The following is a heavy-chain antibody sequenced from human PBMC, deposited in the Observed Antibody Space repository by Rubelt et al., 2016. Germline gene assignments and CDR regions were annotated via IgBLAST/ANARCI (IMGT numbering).Heavy chain of an antibody. Sequence: QLQLVQSGAEVKKPGASVKVSCKASGYTFTSYGISWVRQAPGQGLEWMGWISAYNDDTKYAQKVQGRVTMTTDTATRTADMELRSLRSDDTAGYYCARDRTWLVPGLDAFDIWGQGTMVTVSS. CDR1: GYTFTSYG. D-gene: IGHD6-19*01. J-gene: IGHJ3*02. V-gene: IGHV1-18*01. CDR3: ARDRTWLVPGLDAFDI. CDR2: ISAYNDDT.